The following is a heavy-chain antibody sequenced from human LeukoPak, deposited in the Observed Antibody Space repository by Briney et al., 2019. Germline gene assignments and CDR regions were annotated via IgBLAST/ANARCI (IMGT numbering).Heavy chain of an antibody. CDR2: IYYSGST. D-gene: IGHD5-18*01. J-gene: IGHJ4*02. V-gene: IGHV4-59*01. CDR1: GGFISGYY. CDR3: AREDGYRYDY. Sequence: PSETLSLTCTVSGGFISGYYWSWIRQPPGKGLEWIGDIYYSGSTNYNPSLKSRVTISVDTSKNQFSLKLSSVTAADTALYYCAREDGYRYDYWGQGTLVTVSS.